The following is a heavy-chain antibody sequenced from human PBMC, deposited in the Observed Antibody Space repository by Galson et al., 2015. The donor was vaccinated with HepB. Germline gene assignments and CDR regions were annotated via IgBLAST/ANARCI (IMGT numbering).Heavy chain of an antibody. J-gene: IGHJ5*02. Sequence: QSGAEVKKPGASVNVSCKAAGYAFSNYYIHWVRQAPGQGLEWMGLINPTSGSTTSAQKFQGRLTMTRDTSTTTAYMELTSLKSGDTAVYYCARVGSTSFNDSGRYYPPGRVPNWFDPWGQGTLVVVSS. CDR2: INPTSGST. CDR1: GYAFSNYY. CDR3: ARVGSTSFNDSGRYYPPGRVPNWFDP. D-gene: IGHD3-22*01. V-gene: IGHV1-46*01.